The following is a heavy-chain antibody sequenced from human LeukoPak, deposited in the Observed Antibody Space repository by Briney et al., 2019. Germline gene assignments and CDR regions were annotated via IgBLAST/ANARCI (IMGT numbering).Heavy chain of an antibody. J-gene: IGHJ4*02. CDR2: INHSGST. D-gene: IGHD6-13*01. CDR1: GGSFSSYY. V-gene: IGHV4-34*01. Sequence: SETLSLTCAVYGGSFSSYYWSWIRQPPGKGLEWIGEINHSGSTNYNPSLKSRGTISVDTSKNQFSLKLSSVTAADTAVYYCARGKRYSSSWSNWGQGTLVTVSS. CDR3: ARGKRYSSSWSN.